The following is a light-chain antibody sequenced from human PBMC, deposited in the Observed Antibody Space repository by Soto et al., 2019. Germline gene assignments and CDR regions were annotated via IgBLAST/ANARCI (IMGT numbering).Light chain of an antibody. Sequence: QSVLTQPASVSGSPGQSITISCTGTSSDVGGYNYVSWYQQHPGKAPKLMIYDVSNRPSGVSNRFSGSKSGNTASLTISGLQAEDEADYYCSSYTSSGTLVVFGGGIKLTVL. CDR1: SSDVGGYNY. V-gene: IGLV2-14*01. CDR2: DVS. J-gene: IGLJ2*01. CDR3: SSYTSSGTLVV.